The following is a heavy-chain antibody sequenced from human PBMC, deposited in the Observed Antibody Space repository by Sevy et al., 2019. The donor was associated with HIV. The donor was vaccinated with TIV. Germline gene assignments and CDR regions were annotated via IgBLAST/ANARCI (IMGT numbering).Heavy chain of an antibody. D-gene: IGHD3-22*01. V-gene: IGHV1-24*01. CDR2: FDPEDGET. J-gene: IGHJ4*02. CDR3: ASAREYYSDSSGYIDY. Sequence: ASLKVSCKVSGHTLTDLSMHWVRQAPGKGLEWMGRFDPEDGETIYAQKFQGRFTMTEDTSTDTAYMELSSLRSEDTAVYYCASAREYYSDSSGYIDYWGQGTLVTVSS. CDR1: GHTLTDLS.